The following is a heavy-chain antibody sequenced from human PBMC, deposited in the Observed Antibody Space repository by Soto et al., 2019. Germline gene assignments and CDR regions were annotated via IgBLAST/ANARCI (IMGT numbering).Heavy chain of an antibody. CDR1: GGSISSYY. V-gene: IGHV4-59*01. J-gene: IGHJ5*02. CDR3: ARECGGDCYGWFDP. Sequence: PSETLSLTCTVSGGSISSYYWSWIRQPPGKGLEWIGYIYYSGSTNYNPSLKSRVTISVDTSKNQFSLKLSSVTAADTAVYYCARECGGDCYGWFDPWRQGTLVTVSS. D-gene: IGHD2-21*02. CDR2: IYYSGST.